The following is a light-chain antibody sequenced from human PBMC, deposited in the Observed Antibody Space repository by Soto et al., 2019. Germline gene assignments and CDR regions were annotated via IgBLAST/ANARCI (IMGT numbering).Light chain of an antibody. CDR2: EVS. CDR1: NSDIGGYNY. CDR3: CSYTSTSSLFV. Sequence: QSVLTQPASVSGSPGQSITISCTGTNSDIGGYNYVSWYQQHPGKAPKLMISEVSNRPSGVSNRLSGSKSGKTASLTISGLQAEDDADYYCCSYTSTSSLFVFGTGTKVTVL. V-gene: IGLV2-14*01. J-gene: IGLJ1*01.